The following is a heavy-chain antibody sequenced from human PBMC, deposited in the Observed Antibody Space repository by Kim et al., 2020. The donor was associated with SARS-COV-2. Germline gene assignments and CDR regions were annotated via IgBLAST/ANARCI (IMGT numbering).Heavy chain of an antibody. J-gene: IGHJ4*02. CDR2: I. CDR3: ARNDYGDLLDY. Sequence: IYTEHSVTGRFTISRDNAKSSLYLQMNSLRAEDTAVYYCARNDYGDLLDYWGQGTLVTVSS. D-gene: IGHD4-17*01. V-gene: IGHV3-21*01.